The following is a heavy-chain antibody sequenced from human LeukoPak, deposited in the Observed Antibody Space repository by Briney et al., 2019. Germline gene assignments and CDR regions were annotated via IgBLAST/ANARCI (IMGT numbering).Heavy chain of an antibody. J-gene: IGHJ4*02. CDR3: ARGRSSGYYSSIDY. D-gene: IGHD3-22*01. CDR1: GFTFSSYA. Sequence: PGGSLRLSCAASGFTFSSYAMHRVRQAPGKGLEWVAVISYDGSNKYYADSVKGRFTISRDNSKNTLYLQMNSLRAEDTAVYYCARGRSSGYYSSIDYWGQGTLVTVSS. V-gene: IGHV3-30*01. CDR2: ISYDGSNK.